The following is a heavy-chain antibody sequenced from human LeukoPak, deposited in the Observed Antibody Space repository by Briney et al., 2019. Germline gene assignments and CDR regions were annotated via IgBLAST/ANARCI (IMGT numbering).Heavy chain of an antibody. CDR1: GYRFSNYG. Sequence: GASVKVSCKASGYRFSNYGITWVRQALGQGLECIGWISAYNGDTNYAQNFQGRLTMTTDTSTNTAYMELRSLRSDDTAVYYCARVGSPDSENSGWKLFFDYWGQGTLVTVSS. J-gene: IGHJ4*02. CDR2: ISAYNGDT. CDR3: ARVGSPDSENSGWKLFFDY. V-gene: IGHV1-18*01. D-gene: IGHD6-19*01.